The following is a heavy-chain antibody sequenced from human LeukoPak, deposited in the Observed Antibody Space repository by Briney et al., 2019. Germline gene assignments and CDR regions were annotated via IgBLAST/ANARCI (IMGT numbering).Heavy chain of an antibody. CDR3: ARAYYDILTGYLYNWFDP. D-gene: IGHD3-9*01. CDR1: GYTFTGYY. Sequence: GASVKVSCKXSGYTFTGYYMHWVRQAPGQGLEWMGRINPNSGGTNYAQKFQGRVTMTRDTSISTAYMELSRLRSDDTAVYYCARAYYDILTGYLYNWFDPWGQGTLVTVSS. J-gene: IGHJ5*02. CDR2: INPNSGGT. V-gene: IGHV1-2*06.